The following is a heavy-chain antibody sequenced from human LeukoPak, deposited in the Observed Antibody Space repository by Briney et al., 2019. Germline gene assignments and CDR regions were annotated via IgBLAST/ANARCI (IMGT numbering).Heavy chain of an antibody. Sequence: GGSLRLSCAASGFTFSSYWMSWVRQAPGKGLEWVANIKQDGSEKYYVDSVKGRFTISRDNAKNSLYLQMNSLRAEDTAVYYCARVGGIAAAGRLDYWGQGTLVTVSS. D-gene: IGHD6-13*01. J-gene: IGHJ4*02. CDR1: GFTFSSYW. CDR3: ARVGGIAAAGRLDY. V-gene: IGHV3-7*01. CDR2: IKQDGSEK.